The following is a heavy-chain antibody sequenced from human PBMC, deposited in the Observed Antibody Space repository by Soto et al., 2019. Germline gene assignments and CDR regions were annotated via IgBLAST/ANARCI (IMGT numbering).Heavy chain of an antibody. CDR2: ISYDGSNK. CDR3: ARESGSAAFDY. V-gene: IGHV3-30-3*01. CDR1: GFTFSSYA. D-gene: IGHD3-10*01. Sequence: GGSLRLSSASSGFTFSSYAMHWVRQAPGKGLEWVAVISYDGSNKYYADSVKGRFTISRDNSKNTLYLQMNSLRAEDTAVYYCARESGSAAFDYWGQGTLVTVSS. J-gene: IGHJ4*02.